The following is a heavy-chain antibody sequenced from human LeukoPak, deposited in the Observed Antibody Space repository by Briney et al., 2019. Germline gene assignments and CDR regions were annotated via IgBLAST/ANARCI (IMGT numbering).Heavy chain of an antibody. CDR3: ARGGGYSSSWSY. Sequence: PSETLSLTCTVSGGSVSRSPYYWGWIRQPPGKGLEWIGNIYYSGSTYYNPSLKSRVTISVDTSKNQFSLKLSSVTAADTAVYYCARGGGYSSSWSYWGQGTLVTVSS. J-gene: IGHJ4*02. V-gene: IGHV4-39*07. D-gene: IGHD6-13*01. CDR2: IYYSGST. CDR1: GGSVSRSPYY.